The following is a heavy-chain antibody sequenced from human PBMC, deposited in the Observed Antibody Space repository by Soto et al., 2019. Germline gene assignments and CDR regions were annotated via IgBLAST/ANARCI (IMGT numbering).Heavy chain of an antibody. CDR2: IYPSDSDT. CDR1: GYNFAGYW. Sequence: PGESLKISCKRSGYNFAGYWIAWVRQMPGKGLELMGIIYPSDSDTRYRPSFQGQVTISADKSISSAYLQWSSLRASDTAMYYCARGGVSTRTFDYWGQGTPVTVSS. V-gene: IGHV5-51*01. CDR3: ARGGVSTRTFDY. D-gene: IGHD3-3*01. J-gene: IGHJ4*02.